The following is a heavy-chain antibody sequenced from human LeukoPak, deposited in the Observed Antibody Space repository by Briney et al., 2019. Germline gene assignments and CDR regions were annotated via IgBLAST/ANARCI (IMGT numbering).Heavy chain of an antibody. CDR3: ARGVLRKDGYNCRS. D-gene: IGHD5-24*01. V-gene: IGHV1-69*13. CDR1: GYTFTGYY. J-gene: IGHJ4*02. CDR2: IIPIFGTA. Sequence: ASVKVSCKASGYTFTGYYMHWVRQAPGQGLEWMGGIIPIFGTANYAQKFQGRVTITADESTSTAYMELSSLRSEDTAVYYCARGVLRKDGYNCRSWGQGTLVTVSS.